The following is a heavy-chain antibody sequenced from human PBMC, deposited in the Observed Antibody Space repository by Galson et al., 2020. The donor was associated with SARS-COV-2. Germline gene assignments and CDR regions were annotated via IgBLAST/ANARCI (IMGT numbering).Heavy chain of an antibody. D-gene: IGHD3-22*01. V-gene: IGHV1-58*02. J-gene: IGHJ3*02. CDR1: GFTFTSSA. Sequence: SVKVSCKASGFTFTSSAMQWVRQARGQRLEWIGWIVVGSGNTNYAQKFQERVTITRDMSTSTAYMELSSLRSEDTAVYYCAADSSGYYDAFDIWGQGTMVTVSS. CDR2: IVVGSGNT. CDR3: AADSSGYYDAFDI.